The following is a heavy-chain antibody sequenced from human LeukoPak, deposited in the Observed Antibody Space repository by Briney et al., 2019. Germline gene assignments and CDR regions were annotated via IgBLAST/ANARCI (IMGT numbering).Heavy chain of an antibody. CDR1: GFTFSSYG. CDR2: ISYDGSNK. Sequence: GRSLRLSCAASGFTFSSYGMHWVRQAPGKGLEWVAVISYDGSNKYYADSVKGRFTISRDNSKNTLYLQMNSLRAEDTAVYYCAKEAGTTYLDYWGQGTLVTVSS. D-gene: IGHD1-7*01. J-gene: IGHJ4*02. V-gene: IGHV3-30*18. CDR3: AKEAGTTYLDY.